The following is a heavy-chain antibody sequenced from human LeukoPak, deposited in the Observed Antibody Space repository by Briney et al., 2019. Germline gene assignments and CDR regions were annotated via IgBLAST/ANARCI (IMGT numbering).Heavy chain of an antibody. CDR2: ISSSSSYI. CDR1: GFTFSSYS. CDR3: AGDYYDSSGLGY. Sequence: GGYLRLSCAASGFTFSSYSMNWVRQAPGKGLEWVSSISSSSSYIYYADSVKGRFTISRDNAKNSLYLQMNSLRAEDTAVYYCAGDYYDSSGLGYWGQGTLVTVSS. D-gene: IGHD3-22*01. J-gene: IGHJ4*02. V-gene: IGHV3-21*01.